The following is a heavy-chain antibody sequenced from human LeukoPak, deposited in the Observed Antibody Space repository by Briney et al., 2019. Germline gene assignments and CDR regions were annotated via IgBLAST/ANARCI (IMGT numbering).Heavy chain of an antibody. J-gene: IGHJ4*02. D-gene: IGHD2/OR15-2a*01. Sequence: GGSLRLSCAASGFSFSSYWMSWVRQAPGKGLEWVANIKQDGSEKYYVDSVKGRFTISRDNAKNSLYLQMNSLRAEDTAVYYCAREGPRGNSQFDYWGQGTLVTVSS. CDR1: GFSFSSYW. CDR3: AREGPRGNSQFDY. V-gene: IGHV3-7*01. CDR2: IKQDGSEK.